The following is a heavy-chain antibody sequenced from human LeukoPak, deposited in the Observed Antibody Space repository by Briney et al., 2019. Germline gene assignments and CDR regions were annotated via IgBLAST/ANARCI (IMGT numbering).Heavy chain of an antibody. CDR2: IYYSGST. V-gene: IGHV4-59*01. CDR3: ASLEEYYYDSSGRSWYFDL. Sequence: SETLSLTCTVSGGSISSYYWSWIRQPPGKGLEWIGYIYYSGSTNYNPSLKSRVTISVDTSKNQFSLKLSSVTAADTAVYYCASLEEYYYDSSGRSWYFDLWGRGTLVTVSS. J-gene: IGHJ2*01. D-gene: IGHD3-22*01. CDR1: GGSISSYY.